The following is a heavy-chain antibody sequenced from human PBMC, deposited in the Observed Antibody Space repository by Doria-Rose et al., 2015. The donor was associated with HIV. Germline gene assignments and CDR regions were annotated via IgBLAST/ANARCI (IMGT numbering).Heavy chain of an antibody. CDR1: GVSLSSPGMG. J-gene: IGHJ4*02. Sequence: QVTLKESGPVLVKPTETLTLTCTVSGVSLSSPGMGVSWIRQPPGKALEWLANIFSDDESSYKTSLKSRLTISRVTSKSQVVLTMTDMDPVDTATYYCARIKSSRWYHKYYFDFWGQGTLVTVSA. V-gene: IGHV2-26*01. CDR2: IFSDDES. CDR3: ARIKSSRWYHKYYFDF. D-gene: IGHD6-13*01.